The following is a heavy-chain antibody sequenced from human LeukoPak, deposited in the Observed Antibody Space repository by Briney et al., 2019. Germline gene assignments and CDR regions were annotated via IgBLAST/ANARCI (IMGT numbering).Heavy chain of an antibody. CDR3: ATYGSGTDDAFDI. CDR1: GFTFSSYA. Sequence: PGRSLRLSCAASGFTFSSYAMHWVRQAPGKGLEWVAVISYDGSNKYYADSVKGRFTISRDNSKNTLYLQMNSLRAEDTAVYYCATYGSGTDDAFDIWGQGTMVTVSS. V-gene: IGHV3-30-3*01. D-gene: IGHD3-10*01. CDR2: ISYDGSNK. J-gene: IGHJ3*02.